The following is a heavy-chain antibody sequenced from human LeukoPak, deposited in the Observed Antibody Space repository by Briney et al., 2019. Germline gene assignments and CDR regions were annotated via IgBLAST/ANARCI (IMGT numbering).Heavy chain of an antibody. V-gene: IGHV4-39*07. D-gene: IGHD6-19*01. CDR1: GGSISSSSYY. J-gene: IGHJ4*02. CDR3: ASVTVAGTSGLDY. CDR2: IYYSGST. Sequence: SQTLSLTCTVSGGSISSSSYYWGWIRQPPGKGLEWIGSIYYSGSTYYNPSLKSRVTISVDTSKNQFSLKLSSVTAADTAVYYCASVTVAGTSGLDYWGQGTLVTVSS.